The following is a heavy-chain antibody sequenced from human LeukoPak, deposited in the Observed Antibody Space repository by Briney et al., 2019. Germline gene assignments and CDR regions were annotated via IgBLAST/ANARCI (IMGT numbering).Heavy chain of an antibody. Sequence: GASVKVSCKASGYTFTGYDINWVRQATGQGLEWMGWMNPNSGNTGYAQKFQGRVTMTRNTSISTAYMELSSLRSEDTAVYYCASGYCSSTSCYYYYGMDVWGQGTTVTVSS. V-gene: IGHV1-8*01. CDR2: MNPNSGNT. CDR1: GYTFTGYD. J-gene: IGHJ6*02. D-gene: IGHD2-2*01. CDR3: ASGYCSSTSCYYYYGMDV.